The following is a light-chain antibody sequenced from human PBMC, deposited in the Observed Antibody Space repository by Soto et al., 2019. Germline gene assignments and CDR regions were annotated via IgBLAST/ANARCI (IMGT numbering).Light chain of an antibody. CDR1: QGISSY. CDR3: QQLNSYLFT. V-gene: IGKV1-9*01. CDR2: AAS. Sequence: DIQLTQSPSFLSASVGDRVTITCRASQGISSYLAWYQQKPGKAPKLLIYAASTLQDRVPSRFSGSGSGTEFTLTISSLQPEDFATYYCQQLNSYLFTFGPGTKVDIK. J-gene: IGKJ3*01.